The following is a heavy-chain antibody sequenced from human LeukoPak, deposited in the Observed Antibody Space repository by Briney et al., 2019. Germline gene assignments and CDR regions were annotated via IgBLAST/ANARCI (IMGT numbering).Heavy chain of an antibody. V-gene: IGHV1-18*01. D-gene: IGHD3-16*02. Sequence: ASVKVSCKASGYTLTSYGISWVRQAPGQGLEWMGWISAYNGNTNYAQKLQGRVTMTTDTSTSTAYMELRSLRSDDTAVYYCARDRRSFYYYYMDVWGKGTTVTVSS. CDR2: ISAYNGNT. J-gene: IGHJ6*03. CDR3: ARDRRSFYYYYMDV. CDR1: GYTLTSYG.